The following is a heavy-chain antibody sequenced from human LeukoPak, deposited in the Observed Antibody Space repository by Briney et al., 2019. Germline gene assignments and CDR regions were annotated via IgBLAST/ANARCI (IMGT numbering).Heavy chain of an antibody. J-gene: IGHJ4*02. D-gene: IGHD1-26*01. CDR2: ISAYNGNT. CDR3: ARGIVGATRGMYYFDY. V-gene: IGHV1-18*01. Sequence: EASVKVSCKASGYTFTSYGISWVRQAPGQGLEWMGWISAYNGNTNYAQKLQGRVTMTTDTSTSTAYMELRSLRSDDTAVYYCARGIVGATRGMYYFDYWGQGTLVTVSS. CDR1: GYTFTSYG.